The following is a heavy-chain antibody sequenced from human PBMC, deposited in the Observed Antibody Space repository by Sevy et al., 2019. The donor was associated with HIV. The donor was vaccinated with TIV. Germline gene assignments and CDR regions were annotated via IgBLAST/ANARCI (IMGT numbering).Heavy chain of an antibody. J-gene: IGHJ6*02. V-gene: IGHV3-30*18. CDR3: EKDKDSSGYYGMDV. CDR2: ISYDGSNK. D-gene: IGHD3-22*01. Sequence: GGSLRLSCAASGFTFSSYGMHWVRQAPGKGLEWVAVISYDGSNKYYADSVKGRFTISRDNSKNTLYLQMNSLRAEDTAVYYCEKDKDSSGYYGMDVWGQGTTVTVSS. CDR1: GFTFSSYG.